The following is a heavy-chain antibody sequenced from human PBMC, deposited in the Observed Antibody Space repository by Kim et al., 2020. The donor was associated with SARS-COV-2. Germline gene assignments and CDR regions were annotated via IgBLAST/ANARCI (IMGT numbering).Heavy chain of an antibody. J-gene: IGHJ3*02. CDR3: ARGGPRYYDSSGYYGADAFDI. CDR1: GGTFSSYA. CDR2: IIPILGIA. Sequence: SVKVSCKASGGTFSSYAISWVRQAPGQGLEWMGRIIPILGIANYAQKFQGRVTITADKSTSTAYMELSSLRSEDTAVYYCARGGPRYYDSSGYYGADAFDIWGQGTMVTVSS. D-gene: IGHD3-22*01. V-gene: IGHV1-69*04.